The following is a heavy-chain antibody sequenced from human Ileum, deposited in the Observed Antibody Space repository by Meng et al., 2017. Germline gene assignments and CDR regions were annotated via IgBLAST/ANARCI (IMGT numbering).Heavy chain of an antibody. V-gene: IGHV4-31*03. J-gene: IGHJ5*02. D-gene: IGHD3-10*01. Sequence: VRRPDLGPPLLKPSTTLSFTCTVLSVSISRGFHHWNWIRQHPGKGLEWIGSIYYSGTIYYNPSLKSRVTISLDTSKNQFSLNLSSVTAADTAVYYCARDRFSSGSSNWFDPWGQGTLVTVSS. CDR2: IYYSGTI. CDR3: ARDRFSSGSSNWFDP. CDR1: SVSISRGFHH.